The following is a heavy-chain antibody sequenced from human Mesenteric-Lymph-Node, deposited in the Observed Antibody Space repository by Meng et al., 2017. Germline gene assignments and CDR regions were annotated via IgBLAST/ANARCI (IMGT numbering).Heavy chain of an antibody. V-gene: IGHV4-61*01. CDR3: ARDTTRFGYYWYFDL. Sequence: QVQLQESGPGLVRPSEPLSLTCTVSGDSMSRGPYYWSWIRQPPGKGLEWIGYIYYSSSTNYNPSLKHRVSMSIQTSRNQFSLELYSVTAADTAVYYCARDTTRFGYYWYFDLWGRGTLVTVSS. D-gene: IGHD5-12*01. CDR2: IYYSSST. CDR1: GDSMSRGPYY. J-gene: IGHJ2*01.